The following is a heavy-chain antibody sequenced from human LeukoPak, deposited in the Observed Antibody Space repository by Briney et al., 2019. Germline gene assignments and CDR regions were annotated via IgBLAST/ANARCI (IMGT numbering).Heavy chain of an antibody. J-gene: IGHJ3*02. V-gene: IGHV4-39*01. CDR3: AGYCSSTSCPNNAFDI. Sequence: SETLSLTCTVSGGSISSSSYYWGWIRQPPGKGLEWIGSIYYRGSTYYNPSLKSRVTISVDTSKNQFSLKLSSVTAADTAVYYCAGYCSSTSCPNNAFDIWGQGTMVTVSS. D-gene: IGHD2-2*01. CDR2: IYYRGST. CDR1: GGSISSSSYY.